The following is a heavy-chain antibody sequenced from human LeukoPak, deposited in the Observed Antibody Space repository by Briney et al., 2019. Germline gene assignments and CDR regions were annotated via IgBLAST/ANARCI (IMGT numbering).Heavy chain of an antibody. CDR1: GGSISSSSYY. J-gene: IGHJ3*02. D-gene: IGHD2-15*01. CDR3: AYCSGGSCYSPSAFDI. Sequence: KSSETLSLTCTVSGGSISSSSYYWGWIRQPPGKGLEWIGSIYYSGSTYYNPSLKSRVTISVDTSKNQFSLKLSSVTAADTAVYYCAYCSGGSCYSPSAFDIWGQGTMVTVSS. CDR2: IYYSGST. V-gene: IGHV4-39*01.